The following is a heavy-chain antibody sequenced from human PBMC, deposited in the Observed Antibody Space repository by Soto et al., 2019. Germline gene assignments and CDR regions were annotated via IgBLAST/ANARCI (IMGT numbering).Heavy chain of an antibody. V-gene: IGHV4-59*08. D-gene: IGHD4-4*01. Sequence: SETLSLTCTVSGGSITYYYWSWVRQPPGKGLEWIGYIYYSGSTTYNPSLKSRVTISVDTSKNQFSLKLSSVTAADTAVYYCARHAPSVTYFDSWGQGTLVTVSS. CDR3: ARHAPSVTYFDS. CDR1: GGSITYYY. J-gene: IGHJ4*02. CDR2: IYYSGST.